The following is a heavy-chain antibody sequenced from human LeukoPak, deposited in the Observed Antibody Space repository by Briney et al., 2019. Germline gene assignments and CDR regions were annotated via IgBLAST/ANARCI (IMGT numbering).Heavy chain of an antibody. Sequence: VASVKVSCKASGYTFTSYGISWVRQAPGQGLEWMGWISAYNGNTNYAQKLQGRVTMTTDTSTSTAYMELRSLRSDDTAVYYCAREGYYYDSSGNGAFDIWGQGTMVTVSS. CDR1: GYTFTSYG. CDR3: AREGYYYDSSGNGAFDI. J-gene: IGHJ3*02. D-gene: IGHD3-22*01. V-gene: IGHV1-18*01. CDR2: ISAYNGNT.